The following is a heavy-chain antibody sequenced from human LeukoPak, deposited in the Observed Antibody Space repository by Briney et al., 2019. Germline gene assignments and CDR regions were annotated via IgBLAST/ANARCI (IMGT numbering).Heavy chain of an antibody. CDR3: ARLQWLSTPFFDY. Sequence: PSETLSLTCTVSGASISSGSYYWSWIRQPAGKGLEGIGRVYTSGSTNYNPSLKSRVNISLDTPKNQFSLKLISVAAADTAVYFCARLQWLSTPFFDYWGQGTLVTVSS. D-gene: IGHD6-19*01. CDR2: VYTSGST. CDR1: GASISSGSYY. J-gene: IGHJ4*02. V-gene: IGHV4-61*02.